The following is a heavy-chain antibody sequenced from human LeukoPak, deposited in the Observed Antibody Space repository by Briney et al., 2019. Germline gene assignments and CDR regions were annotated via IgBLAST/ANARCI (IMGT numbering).Heavy chain of an antibody. D-gene: IGHD3-22*01. Sequence: ASVKVSCKASGYTFTSYYMHWVRQAPGQGLEWMGIINPSGGSTSYAQKFQGRVTMTRDTSTSTAYMELSSLRSEDTAVYYCARSDSSAYYFDYWGQGTLVTVSS. CDR1: GYTFTSYY. CDR2: INPSGGST. CDR3: ARSDSSAYYFDY. J-gene: IGHJ4*02. V-gene: IGHV1-46*01.